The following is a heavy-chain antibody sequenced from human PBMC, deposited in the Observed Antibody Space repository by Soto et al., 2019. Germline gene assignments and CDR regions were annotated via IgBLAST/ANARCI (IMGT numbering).Heavy chain of an antibody. Sequence: EVQLLESGGGLVQPGGSLRLSCAASGFTFSSYAMSWVRQAPGKGLEWVSAISGSGGSTYYADSVKGRLTISRDNSNNTLYLQMNSLRAEHTAVYYCAKQGPKHIVGETDSFDYWGQGTLVTVSS. CDR2: ISGSGGST. J-gene: IGHJ4*02. CDR3: AKQGPKHIVGETDSFDY. V-gene: IGHV3-23*01. D-gene: IGHD2-21*02. CDR1: GFTFSSYA.